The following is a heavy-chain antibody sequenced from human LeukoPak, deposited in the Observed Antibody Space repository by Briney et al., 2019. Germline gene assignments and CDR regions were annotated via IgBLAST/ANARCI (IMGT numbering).Heavy chain of an antibody. CDR1: GGSISSGGYY. Sequence: SETLSLTYTVSGGSISSGGYYWSWIRQPPGKGLEWIGYIYHSGSTYYNPSLKSRVTISVDRSKNQFSLKLSSVTAADTAVYYCARRYSSSFGFDYWGQGTLVTVSS. V-gene: IGHV4-30-2*01. CDR3: ARRYSSSFGFDY. J-gene: IGHJ4*02. D-gene: IGHD6-6*01. CDR2: IYHSGST.